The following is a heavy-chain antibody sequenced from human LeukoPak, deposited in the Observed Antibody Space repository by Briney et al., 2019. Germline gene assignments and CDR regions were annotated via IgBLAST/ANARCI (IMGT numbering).Heavy chain of an antibody. D-gene: IGHD6-13*01. V-gene: IGHV3-9*01. CDR3: AKDSSRIAAAGTGFDP. J-gene: IGHJ5*02. CDR1: GFTFDDYA. CDR2: ISWNSGSI. Sequence: GGSLRLSCAASGFTFDDYAMHWVRQAPGKGLEWVSGISWNSGSIGYADSVKGRFTISRDNAKNSLYLQMNSLRAEGTALYYCAKDSSRIAAAGTGFDPWGQGTLVTVSS.